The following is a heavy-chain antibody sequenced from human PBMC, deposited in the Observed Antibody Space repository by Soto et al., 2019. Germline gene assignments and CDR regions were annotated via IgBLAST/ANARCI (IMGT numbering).Heavy chain of an antibody. CDR3: GRERGTGTTFDY. V-gene: IGHV1-69*13. Sequence: SVRVSCKASGGTFSSYAISWVRQAPGQGLEWMGGIIPIFGTANYAQKFQGRVTITADESTNTAYMDLSSLRSEDTAVYYCGRERGTGTTFDYWGQGTLVTVSS. CDR1: GGTFSSYA. D-gene: IGHD1-1*01. CDR2: IIPIFGTA. J-gene: IGHJ4*02.